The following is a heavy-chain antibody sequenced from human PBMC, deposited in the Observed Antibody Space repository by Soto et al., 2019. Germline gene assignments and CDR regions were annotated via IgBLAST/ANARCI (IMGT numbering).Heavy chain of an antibody. CDR3: ARGSGIAAAGTDYYYGMDV. Sequence: ASVKVSCKASGYTFTSYDINWVRQATGQGLEWMGWMNPSSGNTGYAQKLQGRVTMTRNTSISTAYMELSSLRSEDTAVYYCARGSGIAAAGTDYYYGMDVWGQGTTVTVSS. J-gene: IGHJ6*02. CDR2: MNPSSGNT. V-gene: IGHV1-8*01. CDR1: GYTFTSYD. D-gene: IGHD6-13*01.